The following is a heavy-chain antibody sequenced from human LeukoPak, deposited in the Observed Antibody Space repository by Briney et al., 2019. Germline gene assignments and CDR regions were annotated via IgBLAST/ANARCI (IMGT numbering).Heavy chain of an antibody. CDR2: ISAYNGNT. CDR3: ARAGDVLLWFGEFEVYFDY. Sequence: ASVKVSCKASGYTLTSYGISWVRQAPGQGLEWMGWISAYNGNTNYAQKLQGRVTMTTDTSTSTAYMELRSLRSDDTAVYYCARAGDVLLWFGEFEVYFDYWGQGTLVTVSS. D-gene: IGHD3-10*01. J-gene: IGHJ4*02. V-gene: IGHV1-18*01. CDR1: GYTLTSYG.